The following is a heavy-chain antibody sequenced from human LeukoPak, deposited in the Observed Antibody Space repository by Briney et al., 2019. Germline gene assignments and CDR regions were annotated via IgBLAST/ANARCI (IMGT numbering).Heavy chain of an antibody. CDR2: INHSGST. CDR1: GGSFGGYY. V-gene: IGHV4-34*01. CDR3: ASTYYDFWSGYSRPGYFDY. J-gene: IGHJ4*02. Sequence: PSETLSLTCAVYGGSFGGYYWSWIRQPPGKGLEWIGEINHSGSTNYNPSLKSRVTISVDTSKNQFSLKLSSVTAADTAVYYCASTYYDFWSGYSRPGYFDYWGRGTLVTVSS. D-gene: IGHD3-3*01.